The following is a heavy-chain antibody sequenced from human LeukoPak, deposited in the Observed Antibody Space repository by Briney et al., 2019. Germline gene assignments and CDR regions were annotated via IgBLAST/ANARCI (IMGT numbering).Heavy chain of an antibody. Sequence: GGSLRLSCAASGFTFSTCGMHWVRQVPGKGLEWVTFIQYDGGHKYYADSVKGRFTISRDNSKNTLYLEMNSLRAEDTAVYYCAKDSAYYGHDYWGQGTLVTVSS. V-gene: IGHV3-30*02. CDR3: AKDSAYYGHDY. J-gene: IGHJ4*02. CDR1: GFTFSTCG. D-gene: IGHD4/OR15-4a*01. CDR2: IQYDGGHK.